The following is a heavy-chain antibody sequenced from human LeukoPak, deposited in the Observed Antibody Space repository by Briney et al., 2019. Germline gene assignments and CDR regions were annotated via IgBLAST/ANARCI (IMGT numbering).Heavy chain of an antibody. J-gene: IGHJ6*03. CDR1: GFTFSSYG. V-gene: IGHV3-7*03. CDR2: IKQDGSEK. Sequence: GGSLRLSCAASGFTFSSYGMSWVRQAPGKGLERVANIKQDGSEKYYVDSVKGRFTISRDNAKNSLYLQMNSLSAEETAGYYCAKVLIVVVPAAIVPHGYMDVWGKGTTVTVSS. CDR3: AKVLIVVVPAAIVPHGYMDV. D-gene: IGHD2-2*02.